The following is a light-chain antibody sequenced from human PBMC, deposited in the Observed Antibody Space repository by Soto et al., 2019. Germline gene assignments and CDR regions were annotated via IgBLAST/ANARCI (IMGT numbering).Light chain of an antibody. CDR3: QSYNIVPVT. CDR2: GAS. J-gene: IGKJ3*01. Sequence: DIQMTQSPSSLSASVGDRVTIICRASQDISNQLAWYQQKPGQGPILLIYGASTLQSGVPFRFSGSGSGTGFTLTINSLQPEDVATYYCQSYNIVPVTFGPGTKVDI. V-gene: IGKV1-27*01. CDR1: QDISNQ.